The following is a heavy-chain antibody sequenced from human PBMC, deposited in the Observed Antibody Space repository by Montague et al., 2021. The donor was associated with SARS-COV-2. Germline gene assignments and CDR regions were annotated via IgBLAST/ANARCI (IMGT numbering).Heavy chain of an antibody. CDR2: INHTGST. D-gene: IGHD3-3*01. CDR3: ARGLVTFSGVRMINLAAGRLDG. J-gene: IGHJ3*01. CDR1: SGSFSGFY. V-gene: IGHV4-34*01. Sequence: SETLSLTCAVYSGSFSGFYWTWIRQSPGKGLEWIGEINHTGSTTYNPSLKSRVTISIDTSKNQFSLKLQSVTPADTAVYYCARGLVTFSGVRMINLAAGRLDGWGQGTSVTVSS.